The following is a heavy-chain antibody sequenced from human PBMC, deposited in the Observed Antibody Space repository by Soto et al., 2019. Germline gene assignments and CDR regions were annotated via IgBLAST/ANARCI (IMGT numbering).Heavy chain of an antibody. J-gene: IGHJ4*02. CDR2: FDPEDGET. Sequence: GASVKVSCKVSGYTLTELSMHWVRQALGKGLEWMGGFDPEDGETIYAQKFQGRVTMTEDISTDTAYMELSSLRSEDTAVYYCATEACSSTSCSFDYWGQGTLVTVS. V-gene: IGHV1-24*01. CDR1: GYTLTELS. CDR3: ATEACSSTSCSFDY. D-gene: IGHD2-2*01.